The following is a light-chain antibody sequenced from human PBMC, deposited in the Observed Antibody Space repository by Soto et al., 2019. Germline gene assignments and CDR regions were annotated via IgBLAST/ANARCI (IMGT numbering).Light chain of an antibody. CDR2: GAS. CDR1: QSVSSNY. Sequence: EIVLTQSPGTLSLSPGERATLSYRASQSVSSNYLAWYQQKRGQAPRLLIYGASSRATGIPDRFSGSGSGTDFTLTISTLETEDFAVYYCQQYGSSLITFGQGTRLEIK. CDR3: QQYGSSLIT. J-gene: IGKJ5*01. V-gene: IGKV3-20*01.